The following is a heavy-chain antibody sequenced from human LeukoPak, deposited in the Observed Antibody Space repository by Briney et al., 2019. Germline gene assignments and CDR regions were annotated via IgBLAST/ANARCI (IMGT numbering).Heavy chain of an antibody. CDR1: GGSISSYY. CDR3: ARERSWFGELQYYYYMDV. D-gene: IGHD3-10*01. CDR2: IYYSGST. V-gene: IGHV4-59*12. Sequence: SETLSLTCTVSGGSISSYYWSWIRQPPGKGLEWIGYIYYSGSTNYNPSLKSRLTISVDTSKNQFSLKLSSVTAADTAVYYCARERSWFGELQYYYYMDVWGKGTTVTVSS. J-gene: IGHJ6*03.